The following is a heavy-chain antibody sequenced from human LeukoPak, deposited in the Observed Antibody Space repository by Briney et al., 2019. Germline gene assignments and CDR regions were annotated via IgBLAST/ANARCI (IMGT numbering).Heavy chain of an antibody. CDR1: GFTFSSYA. CDR3: AKERIRLWKYYFDY. D-gene: IGHD5-18*01. V-gene: IGHV3-23*01. J-gene: IGHJ4*02. CDR2: ISGSGGST. Sequence: GGSLRLSCAASGFTFSSYAMSWVRQAPGKGLEWVSAISGSGGSTYYADSVKGRFTISRDNSKNTLYLQMSSLGAEDTAVYYCAKERIRLWKYYFDYWGQGTLVTVSS.